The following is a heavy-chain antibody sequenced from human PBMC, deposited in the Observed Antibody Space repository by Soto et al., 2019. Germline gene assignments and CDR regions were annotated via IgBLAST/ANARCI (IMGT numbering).Heavy chain of an antibody. V-gene: IGHV3-48*01. J-gene: IGHJ6*03. CDR1: GFTFSSYS. D-gene: IGHD6-13*01. Sequence: GGSLRLSCAASGFTFSSYSMNWVRQAPGKGLEWVSYISSSSSTIYYADSVKGRFTISRDNAKNSLYLQMNSLRAEDTAVYYCAREGIAAAATYYYYYMDVWGKGTTVTVSS. CDR3: AREGIAAAATYYYYYMDV. CDR2: ISSSSSTI.